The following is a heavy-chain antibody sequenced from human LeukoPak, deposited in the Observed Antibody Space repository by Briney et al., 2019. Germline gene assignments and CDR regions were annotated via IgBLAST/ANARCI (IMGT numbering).Heavy chain of an antibody. CDR3: AREDAEQMDNSFDI. CDR1: GYSISSDYY. D-gene: IGHD5-24*01. V-gene: IGHV4-38-2*02. Sequence: SETLSLTCTVSGYSISSDYYWGWTRQPPGKGLEWIGTIYHSGSTYYNPSLKSRLTISIDTSKNQFSLKLRSVTAADTAVYYCAREDAEQMDNSFDIWGQGTMVTVSS. CDR2: IYHSGST. J-gene: IGHJ3*02.